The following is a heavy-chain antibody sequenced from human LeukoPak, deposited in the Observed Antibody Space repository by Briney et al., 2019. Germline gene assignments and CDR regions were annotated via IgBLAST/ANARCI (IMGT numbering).Heavy chain of an antibody. CDR3: AKGWLPHFYYYYYMDV. CDR1: GFTFSNYG. CDR2: ISGSGDST. D-gene: IGHD5-12*01. J-gene: IGHJ6*03. Sequence: GGTLRLSCAASGFTFSNYGMNWVRQVPGKGLEWVSSISGSGDSTSYADSVKGRFTISRDNSKNTVFLQINSLRAEDTAIYYCAKGWLPHFYYYYYMDVWGKGTKVIISS. V-gene: IGHV3-23*01.